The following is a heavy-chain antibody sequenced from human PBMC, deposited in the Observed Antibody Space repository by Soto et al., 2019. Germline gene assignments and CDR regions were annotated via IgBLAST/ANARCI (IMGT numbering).Heavy chain of an antibody. CDR1: GGTFSSYA. J-gene: IGHJ4*02. Sequence: ASVKVSCKASGGTFSSYAISWVRQAPGQGLEWMGGIIPIFGTANYAQKFQGRVTITADESTSTAYMELSSLRSEDTAVYYCARDRLYRSSWHFAYWGQGTLVTVSS. CDR3: ARDRLYRSSWHFAY. D-gene: IGHD6-13*01. V-gene: IGHV1-69*13. CDR2: IIPIFGTA.